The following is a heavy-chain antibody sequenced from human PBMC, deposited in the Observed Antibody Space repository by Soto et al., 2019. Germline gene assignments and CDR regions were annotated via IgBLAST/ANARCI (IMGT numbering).Heavy chain of an antibody. Sequence: QLQLQESGSGLVKPSQTLSLTCAVSGGSISSDTYSWSWNRQPPGKGLEWVGYIHHSGNTYFNPSLKSRVTISVDRSKNQLSLKLTSVTAADTAVYYCARTMLLGWFDPWGQGTLVTVSS. CDR2: IHHSGNT. CDR1: GGSISSDTYS. V-gene: IGHV4-30-2*01. J-gene: IGHJ5*02. CDR3: ARTMLLGWFDP. D-gene: IGHD2-15*01.